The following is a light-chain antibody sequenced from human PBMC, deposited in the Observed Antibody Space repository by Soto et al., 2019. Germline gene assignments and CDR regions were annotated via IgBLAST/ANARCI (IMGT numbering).Light chain of an antibody. V-gene: IGKV4-1*01. CDR2: WAS. CDR1: QSVLYSPNNKNF. J-gene: IGKJ1*01. Sequence: DIVMTRSPDSLAVSLGERATINCKSSQSVLYSPNNKNFVAWYQQKPGQPPKLLIYWASTRESGVPDRFSGTGSGTDFTLTISSLQAEDVAVYYCQQYYSYFPWTFGQGTKVEIK. CDR3: QQYYSYFPWT.